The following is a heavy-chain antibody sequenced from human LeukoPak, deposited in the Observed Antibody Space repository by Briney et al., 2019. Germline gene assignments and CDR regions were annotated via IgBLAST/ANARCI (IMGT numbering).Heavy chain of an antibody. J-gene: IGHJ3*02. CDR2: INPSGGST. CDR1: GYSFIGYY. D-gene: IGHD3-22*01. V-gene: IGHV1-46*01. Sequence: ASVKVSCKASGYSFIGYYMHWVRQAPGQGLEWMGIINPSGGSTSYAQKFQGRVTMTRDMSTSTVYMELSSLRSEDTAVYYCAANYYDSSGYYGSDAFDIWGQGTMVTVSS. CDR3: AANYYDSSGYYGSDAFDI.